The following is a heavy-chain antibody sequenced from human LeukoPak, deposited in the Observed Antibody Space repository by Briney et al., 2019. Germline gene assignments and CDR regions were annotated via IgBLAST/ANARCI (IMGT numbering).Heavy chain of an antibody. D-gene: IGHD2-15*01. Sequence: GESLKISCKVSGYGFTSHWIGWVRQMPGKGLEWMGVVYPGDSETRYSPSFQGQVTISADKSINTAYLQWSSLKASDTAIYYCARQSDCSGGSCFSHFEYWGQGTLVTVSS. CDR3: ARQSDCSGGSCFSHFEY. J-gene: IGHJ4*02. V-gene: IGHV5-51*01. CDR1: GYGFTSHW. CDR2: VYPGDSET.